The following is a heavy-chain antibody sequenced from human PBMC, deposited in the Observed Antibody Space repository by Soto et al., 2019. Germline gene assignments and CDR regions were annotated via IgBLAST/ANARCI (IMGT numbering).Heavy chain of an antibody. Sequence: PGASLKISCQGSGYSFSSFWIAWVRQMPGKGLEWMGIIFPGDSDTKYSPSYQGQVTISADKSITTAFLQWSSLKASDTGIYFCARYTYYDFLNAYSRGWFDTWGQGTLVTVSS. CDR1: GYSFSSFW. D-gene: IGHD3-3*01. J-gene: IGHJ5*02. CDR3: ARYTYYDFLNAYSRGWFDT. CDR2: IFPGDSDT. V-gene: IGHV5-51*01.